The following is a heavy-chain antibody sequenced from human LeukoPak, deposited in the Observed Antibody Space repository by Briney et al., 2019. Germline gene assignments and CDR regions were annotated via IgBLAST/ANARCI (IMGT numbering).Heavy chain of an antibody. V-gene: IGHV4-59*01. Sequence: ASETLSLTCNVSGGSISGYHWSWIRQPPGKGLEWLGYIYYSGSSNYNPSLKSRVTMSADTSKNQFSLKLSSVTAADTAVYYCARVPRSYYCYYYMDVWGKGTTVTVSS. CDR3: ARVPRSYYCYYYMDV. J-gene: IGHJ6*03. CDR2: IYYSGSS. CDR1: GGSISGYH.